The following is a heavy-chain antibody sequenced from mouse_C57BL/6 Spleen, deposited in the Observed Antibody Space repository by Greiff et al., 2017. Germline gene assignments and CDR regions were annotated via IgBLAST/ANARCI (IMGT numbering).Heavy chain of an antibody. V-gene: IGHV14-4*01. CDR3: TRVYYGSRRWYFEV. Sequence: VQLQQSGAELVRPGASVKLSCTASGFNIKDDYMHWVKQRPEQGLEWIGWIDPENGDTEYASKFQGKATITADTSSNTAYLQLSSLTSEDTAVYYCTRVYYGSRRWYFEVWGTGTTVTVSS. CDR2: IDPENGDT. J-gene: IGHJ1*03. CDR1: GFNIKDDY. D-gene: IGHD1-1*01.